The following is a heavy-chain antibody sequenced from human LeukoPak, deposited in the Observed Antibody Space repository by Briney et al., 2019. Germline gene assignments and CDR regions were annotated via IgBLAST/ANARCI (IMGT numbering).Heavy chain of an antibody. J-gene: IGHJ4*02. CDR1: GYTLTELS. V-gene: IGHV1-24*01. CDR3: ATDPIAVAGTRGELLIDY. Sequence: GASVKVSCKVSGYTLTELSMHWVRQAPGKGLEWMGGFDPEDGETIYAQKFQGRVTVTEDTSTDTAYMELSSLRSEDTAVYYCATDPIAVAGTRGELLIDYWGQGTLVTVSS. CDR2: FDPEDGET. D-gene: IGHD6-19*01.